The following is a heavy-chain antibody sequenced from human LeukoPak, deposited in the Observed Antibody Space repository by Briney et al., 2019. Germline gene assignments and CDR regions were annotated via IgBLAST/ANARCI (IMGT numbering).Heavy chain of an antibody. Sequence: SGPTLVNPTQTLTLTCTFSGFTLSTSGVRAGWIRQRPVKALVWLAIFYSADDKRYSPSLKSRLTITKDTSKRQVVLTMTNMDAVDTATYYCAHDRVGNNFGGFDYWGQGTLVTVSS. D-gene: IGHD5-24*01. CDR3: AHDRVGNNFGGFDY. J-gene: IGHJ4*02. CDR1: GFTLSTSGVR. V-gene: IGHV2-5*02. CDR2: FYSADDK.